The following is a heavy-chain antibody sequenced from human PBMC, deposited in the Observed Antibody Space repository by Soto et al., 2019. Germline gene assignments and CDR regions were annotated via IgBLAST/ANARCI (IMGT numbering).Heavy chain of an antibody. CDR2: IYYSGST. J-gene: IGHJ4*02. V-gene: IGHV4-61*01. D-gene: IGHD6-19*01. Sequence: QVQLQESGPGLVKPSETLSLTCTVSGGSVSSGSYYWSWIRQPPGKGLEWIGYIYYSGSTNYNPSLKSRVTISVDTSKNQFSLKLRSVTAADTAVYYCARGSKQWLIPYWGQGTLVTVSS. CDR3: ARGSKQWLIPY. CDR1: GGSVSSGSYY.